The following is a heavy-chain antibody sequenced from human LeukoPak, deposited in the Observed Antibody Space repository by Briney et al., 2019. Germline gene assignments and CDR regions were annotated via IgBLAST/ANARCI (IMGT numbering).Heavy chain of an antibody. CDR3: AKDRSIVGPYAFDI. D-gene: IGHD2-21*01. CDR1: GFTFSSYG. Sequence: GRSLRLSCAASGFTFSSYGMHWVRQAPSKGLEWVAVIWYDGSNKYYADSVKGRFTISRDNSKNTLYLQMNSLRAEDTAVYYCAKDRSIVGPYAFDIWGQGTMVTVSS. V-gene: IGHV3-33*06. J-gene: IGHJ3*02. CDR2: IWYDGSNK.